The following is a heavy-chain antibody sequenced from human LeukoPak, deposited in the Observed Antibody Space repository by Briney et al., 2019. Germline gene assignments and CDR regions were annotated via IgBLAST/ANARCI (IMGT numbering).Heavy chain of an antibody. D-gene: IGHD3-10*01. J-gene: IGHJ4*02. CDR3: ARAQGGRELLPHDY. Sequence: NPSETLSLTCAVSGGSISSGGYSWSWIRQPPGKGLEWIGYIYYSGSTNYNPSLKSRVTISVDTSKNQFSLKLSSVTAADTAVYYCARAQGGRELLPHDYWGQGTLVTVSS. V-gene: IGHV4-61*08. CDR2: IYYSGST. CDR1: GGSISSGGYS.